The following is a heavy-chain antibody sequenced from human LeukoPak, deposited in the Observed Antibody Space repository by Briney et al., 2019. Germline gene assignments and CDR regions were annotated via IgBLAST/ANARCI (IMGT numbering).Heavy chain of an antibody. D-gene: IGHD4/OR15-4a*01. CDR1: GYTFNSYG. CDR3: ARGGVGANYSGGWFDP. CDR2: ISVYKGKT. Sequence: ASVKVSCKASGYTFNSYGVSWVRQAPGQGLEWMGWISVYKGKTDYAQKVQGRVTMTTDTFTDTAYMELRSLRSDDTAVYYCARGGVGANYSGGWFDPWGQGTLVTVSS. J-gene: IGHJ5*02. V-gene: IGHV1-18*01.